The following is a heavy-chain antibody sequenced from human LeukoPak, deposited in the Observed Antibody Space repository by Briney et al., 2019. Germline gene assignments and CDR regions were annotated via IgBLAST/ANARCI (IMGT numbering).Heavy chain of an antibody. V-gene: IGHV4-59*01. J-gene: IGHJ6*02. CDR3: AKGGSTNFYYGDV. CDR1: GGSMTNLY. CDR2: IYDSGST. Sequence: SETLSLTCSVSGGSMTNLYWTWIRQPPGKGLEWIGDIYDSGSTRYNTSLESRVTISADTSKNQFSLKLSSVTAADTAVYYCAKGGSTNFYYGDVWGQGTTVTVSS. D-gene: IGHD2/OR15-2a*01.